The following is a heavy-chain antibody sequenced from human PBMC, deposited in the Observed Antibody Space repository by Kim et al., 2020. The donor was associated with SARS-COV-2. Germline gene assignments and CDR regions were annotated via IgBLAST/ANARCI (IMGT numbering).Heavy chain of an antibody. CDR3: AKWFGEAPEFYSYYGMDV. V-gene: IGHV3-23*01. J-gene: IGHJ6*02. Sequence: KGRFTISRDNSKNTLYLQMNSLRAEDTAVYYCAKWFGEAPEFYSYYGMDVWGQGTTVTVSS. D-gene: IGHD3-10*01.